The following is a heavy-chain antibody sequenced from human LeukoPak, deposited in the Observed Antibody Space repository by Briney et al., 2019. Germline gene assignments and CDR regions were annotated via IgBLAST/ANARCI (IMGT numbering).Heavy chain of an antibody. CDR1: GFTFSSYG. Sequence: PGGSLRLSCAASGFTFSSYGMSWVRQSPGKGLEWVSAISGTGGSTHYADSVKGRFTISRDNSKNTLYLQMNSLRAEDTAVYYCASGAPSSGPLFDYWGQGTLVTVSS. J-gene: IGHJ4*02. D-gene: IGHD3-22*01. CDR3: ASGAPSSGPLFDY. CDR2: ISGTGGST. V-gene: IGHV3-23*01.